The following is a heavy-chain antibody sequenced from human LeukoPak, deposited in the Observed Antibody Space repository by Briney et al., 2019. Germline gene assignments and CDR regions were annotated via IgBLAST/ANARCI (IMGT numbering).Heavy chain of an antibody. CDR3: ARDTARITTPGGPDY. V-gene: IGHV1-2*06. D-gene: IGHD6-13*01. CDR1: GYTFTGYY. J-gene: IGHJ4*02. CDR2: INPNSGGT. Sequence: GASVKVSCKASGYTFTGYYMHWVRQAPGQGLEWMGRINPNSGGTNYAQKFQGRVTMTRDTSISTAYMELSRLRSDDTAMYYCARDTARITTPGGPDYWGQGTLVTVSS.